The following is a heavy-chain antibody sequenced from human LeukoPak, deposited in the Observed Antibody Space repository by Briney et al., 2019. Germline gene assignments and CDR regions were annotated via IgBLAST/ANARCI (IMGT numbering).Heavy chain of an antibody. D-gene: IGHD5-12*01. Sequence: GGSLRLSCAASEFSVGSNYMTWVRQAPGKGLEWVSLIYSGGSTYYADSVKGRFTISRDNSKNTLYLQMNSLRPEDTAVYYCAKVNKGGYDSFDYWGQGTLVTVSS. CDR2: IYSGGST. CDR3: AKVNKGGYDSFDY. V-gene: IGHV3-66*01. J-gene: IGHJ4*02. CDR1: EFSVGSNY.